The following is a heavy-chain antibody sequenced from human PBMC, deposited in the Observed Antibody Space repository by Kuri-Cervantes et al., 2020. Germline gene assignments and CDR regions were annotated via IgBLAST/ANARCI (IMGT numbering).Heavy chain of an antibody. V-gene: IGHV3-7*03. Sequence: GESLKISCAASGFTFSSYSMNWVRQAPGKGLEWVANIKQDGSEKYYVDSVKGRFTISRDNAKNSLYLQMNSLRAEDTAVYYCARARFPFDYWGQGTLVTVSS. D-gene: IGHD3-10*01. CDR1: GFTFSSYS. CDR3: ARARFPFDY. J-gene: IGHJ4*02. CDR2: IKQDGSEK.